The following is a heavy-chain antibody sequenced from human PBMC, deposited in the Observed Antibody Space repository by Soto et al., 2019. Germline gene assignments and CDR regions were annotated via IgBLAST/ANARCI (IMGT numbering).Heavy chain of an antibody. D-gene: IGHD1-1*01. V-gene: IGHV3-53*02. J-gene: IGHJ6*02. CDR3: AKGDDFILAV. CDR1: GFTVNSNY. Sequence: EVQVLATGGGLIQPGGSLRLSCAASGFTVNSNYMSWVRQAPGEGLQWVSITNTGGTTYYADSVKGRFTVSRDNSKNTLYLQMNSLRAEDTAVYYCAKGDDFILAVWGQGTTVSVSS. CDR2: TNTGGTT.